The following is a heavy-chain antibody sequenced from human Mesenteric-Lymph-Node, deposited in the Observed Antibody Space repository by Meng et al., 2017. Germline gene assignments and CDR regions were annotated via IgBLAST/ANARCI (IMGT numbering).Heavy chain of an antibody. V-gene: IGHV1-3*01. Sequence: QVRLVQSGAEVKKPGASVKVSCKASGYRFTTYGIHWGRQAPGQRLEWMGWINGGNDNTKYSQKFQGRVTITVDTSATTAYMDLSSLRSEDTAVYYCATEVNIGLGYWGQGTLVTVSS. D-gene: IGHD7-27*01. CDR3: ATEVNIGLGY. CDR1: GYRFTTYG. CDR2: INGGNDNT. J-gene: IGHJ4*02.